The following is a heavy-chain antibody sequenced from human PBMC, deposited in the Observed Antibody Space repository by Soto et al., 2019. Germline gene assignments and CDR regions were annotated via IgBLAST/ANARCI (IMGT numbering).Heavy chain of an antibody. CDR1: GGSISSSSYY. Sequence: SETLSLTCTVSGGSISSSSYYWGWIRQPPGKGLEWIGSIYYSGSAYYNPSLKSRVTISVDTSKNQFSLNLTSVTAADTAVYYCARGKAIAAAHYYYFYYMDVWGKGTTVTVSS. D-gene: IGHD6-13*01. CDR2: IYYSGSA. CDR3: ARGKAIAAAHYYYFYYMDV. V-gene: IGHV4-39*01. J-gene: IGHJ6*03.